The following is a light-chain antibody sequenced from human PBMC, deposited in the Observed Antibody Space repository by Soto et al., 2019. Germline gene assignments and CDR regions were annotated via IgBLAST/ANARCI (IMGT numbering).Light chain of an antibody. J-gene: IGKJ5*01. V-gene: IGKV3-11*01. CDR3: QRCSNWPLII. CDR2: DAS. Sequence: DIVLTQSPATLSLSPGERATLSCRASQSVSKFLAWYQQKPGQAPRLLIYDASNRAPGIPARFSGSGSGTDFTLTISXLXPEDXAIXYCQRCSNWPLIIFGQGTRLDIK. CDR1: QSVSKF.